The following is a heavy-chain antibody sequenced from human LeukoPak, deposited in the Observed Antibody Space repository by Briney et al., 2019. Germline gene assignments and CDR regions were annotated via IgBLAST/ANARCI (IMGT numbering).Heavy chain of an antibody. CDR2: IIPIFGTA. CDR3: ARKGSSGYYDAFVY. J-gene: IGHJ4*02. CDR1: GGTFSSYA. Sequence: ASVKVSCKASGGTFSSYAISWVRQATGQGLEWMGGIIPIFGTANYAQKFQGRVTITADESTSTAYMELSSLRSEDTAVYYCARKGSSGYYDAFVYWGQGTLVTVSS. D-gene: IGHD3-22*01. V-gene: IGHV1-69*01.